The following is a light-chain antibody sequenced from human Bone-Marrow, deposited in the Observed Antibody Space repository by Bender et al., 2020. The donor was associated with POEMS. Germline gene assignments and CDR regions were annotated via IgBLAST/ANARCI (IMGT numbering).Light chain of an antibody. CDR1: GSNIGAHA. CDR3: AVWDDSLNGWV. Sequence: QSVLTQPPSASGTPGQGVNISCSGSGSNIGAHAVNWYQHLPGTAPKLLIYSSHRRPSEVPDRFSGSRSGTSASLAISGLQSEDEADYYCAVWDDSLNGWVFGGGTKLTVL. CDR2: SSH. V-gene: IGLV1-44*01. J-gene: IGLJ3*02.